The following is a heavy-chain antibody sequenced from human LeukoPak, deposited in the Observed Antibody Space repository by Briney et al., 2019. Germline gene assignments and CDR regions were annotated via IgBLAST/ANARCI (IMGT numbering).Heavy chain of an antibody. D-gene: IGHD4-17*01. J-gene: IGHJ4*02. CDR2: INGDGSRT. Sequence: GSLRLSCVASGFTFSTYWMNWVRQAPGKGLVGVSRINGDGSRTTYADSVKGRFTISRDNAKNTLYLQMNSLRAEDTAVYYCARLREGDYHFDYWGQGTLVTVSS. V-gene: IGHV3-74*01. CDR3: ARLREGDYHFDY. CDR1: GFTFSTYW.